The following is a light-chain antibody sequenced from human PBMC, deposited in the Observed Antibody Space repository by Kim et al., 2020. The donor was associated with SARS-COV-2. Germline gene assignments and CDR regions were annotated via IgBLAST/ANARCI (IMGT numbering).Light chain of an antibody. Sequence: SASVRDRVTLTCRASQSIRRSLAWYQQKPGKAPKLLIYDASSLESGDPPRFSGSGSGREFTHTISGLQPDDFATCYCQQYNTYLTFGPGTKVDIK. CDR3: QQYNTYLT. V-gene: IGKV1-5*01. CDR1: QSIRRS. J-gene: IGKJ1*01. CDR2: DAS.